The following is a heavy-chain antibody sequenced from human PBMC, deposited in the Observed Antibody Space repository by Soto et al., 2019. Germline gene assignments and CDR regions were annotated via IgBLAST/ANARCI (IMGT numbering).Heavy chain of an antibody. Sequence: EVQVVESGGGLIQPGGSLRLSCAGSRFDFSKYNMDWVRQAPGKGLEWISYISNTSRTKFYADSVKGRFTIYRDNARSSLFLEMNSLRDEDTAIYYCARDGNRGYDMDVWGQGTTVTVSS. V-gene: IGHV3-48*02. CDR2: ISNTSRTK. J-gene: IGHJ6*02. D-gene: IGHD1-1*01. CDR3: ARDGNRGYDMDV. CDR1: RFDFSKYN.